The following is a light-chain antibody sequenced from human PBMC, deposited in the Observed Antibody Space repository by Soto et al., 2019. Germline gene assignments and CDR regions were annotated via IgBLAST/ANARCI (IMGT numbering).Light chain of an antibody. V-gene: IGKV3-15*01. J-gene: IGKJ1*01. CDR3: QQYKSWPPIT. CDR1: QSLNTD. CDR2: GAS. Sequence: EILLMQSTASLSVSPGESGTLACWASQSLNTDLAWYQQKPGQAPRLLLYGASTRATGTPTRFSGSGSGTEFTLTISSLQSEDFAIYYCQQYKSWPPITFGQGTKVDI.